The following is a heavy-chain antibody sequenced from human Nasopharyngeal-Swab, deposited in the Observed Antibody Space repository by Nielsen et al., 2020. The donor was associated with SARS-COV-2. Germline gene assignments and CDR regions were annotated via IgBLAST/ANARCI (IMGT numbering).Heavy chain of an antibody. Sequence: GGSLGLSCAASGFTFSSYGMHWVRQAPGKGLEWVAVISYDGSNKYHADSVKGRFTISRDNSKNTLYLQMNSLRAEDTAVYYCARDRGDGYNLYYFDYWGRGTLVTVSS. CDR3: ARDRGDGYNLYYFDY. J-gene: IGHJ4*02. V-gene: IGHV3-30*03. CDR1: GFTFSSYG. D-gene: IGHD5-24*01. CDR2: ISYDGSNK.